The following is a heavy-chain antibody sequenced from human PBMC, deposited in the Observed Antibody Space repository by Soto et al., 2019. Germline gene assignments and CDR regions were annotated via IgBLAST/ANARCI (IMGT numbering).Heavy chain of an antibody. D-gene: IGHD1-20*01. J-gene: IGHJ4*02. Sequence: GGSLRLSCVASGLTFRDHWMTWVRQAPGKGLEWVGNIKADGSEKFYMDSVRGRFSISRDNAKNSLYLQMNRLRVEDTAVYYCARDIGWYHLDYWGQGTLVTVSS. CDR3: ARDIGWYHLDY. V-gene: IGHV3-7*03. CDR2: IKADGSEK. CDR1: GLTFRDHW.